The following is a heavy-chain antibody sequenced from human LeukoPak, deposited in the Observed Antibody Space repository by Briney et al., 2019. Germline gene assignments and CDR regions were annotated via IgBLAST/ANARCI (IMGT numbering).Heavy chain of an antibody. V-gene: IGHV3-74*01. CDR1: GFTFNSYW. J-gene: IGHJ4*02. Sequence: GSLRLSFAASGFTFNSYWMHLVRQAPGKGLVWVSRISPDGSSTGYADSVKGRFTISRDNAKNTLYLQMNSLRAEDTAVYYCVRAYSGSGDYWGQGTLVTVSS. CDR2: ISPDGSST. D-gene: IGHD6-13*01. CDR3: VRAYSGSGDY.